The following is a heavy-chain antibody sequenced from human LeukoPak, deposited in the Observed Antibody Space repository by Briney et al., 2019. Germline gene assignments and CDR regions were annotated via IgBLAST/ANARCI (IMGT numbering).Heavy chain of an antibody. J-gene: IGHJ4*02. CDR3: SSLPDYGDYETPLQDY. CDR1: GGSISSNSYY. CDR2: IYYSGST. V-gene: IGHV4-39*07. D-gene: IGHD4-17*01. Sequence: SETLSLTCTVSGGSISSNSYYWGWIRQPPGKGLEWIGSIYYSGSTYHNPSLKSRVSISVDTSKNQFSLKLNSVTAADTAVYYCSSLPDYGDYETPLQDYWGQGTLVTVSS.